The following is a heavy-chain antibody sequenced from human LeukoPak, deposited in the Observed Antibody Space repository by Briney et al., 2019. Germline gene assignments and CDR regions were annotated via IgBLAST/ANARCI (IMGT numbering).Heavy chain of an antibody. J-gene: IGHJ4*02. V-gene: IGHV3-23*01. CDR1: GFTFSGYA. CDR3: AKVTGGDMITYGGLDY. CDR2: IIGSGDTT. Sequence: GGSLRLSCAASGFTFSGYAMSWVRQAPGKGLEWVSAIIGSGDTTYYAASMKGRLTISRDNSKNTLYLQMNSLRAEDTAVYYCAKVTGGDMITYGGLDYWGQGTLVTVSS. D-gene: IGHD3-16*01.